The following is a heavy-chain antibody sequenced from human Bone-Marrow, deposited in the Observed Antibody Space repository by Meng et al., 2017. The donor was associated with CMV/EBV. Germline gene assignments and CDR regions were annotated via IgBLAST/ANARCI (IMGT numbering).Heavy chain of an antibody. Sequence: GESLKISCAASGFTFSSYEMNWVRQAPGKGLEWVSYISSSGSTIYYADSVKGRFTISRDNAKNSLYLQMNSLRAEDTAVYYCAKAYMVRGVPLLNPPFDPRGQGTLVTFSS. CDR1: GFTFSSYE. CDR2: ISSSGSTI. D-gene: IGHD3-10*01. V-gene: IGHV3-48*03. CDR3: AKAYMVRGVPLLNPPFDP. J-gene: IGHJ5*02.